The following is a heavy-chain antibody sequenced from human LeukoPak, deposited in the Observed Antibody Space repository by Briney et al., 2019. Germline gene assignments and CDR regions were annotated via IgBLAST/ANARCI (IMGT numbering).Heavy chain of an antibody. CDR1: GGTFTTYA. D-gene: IGHD2-15*01. CDR3: ARARVVAVRAFDI. CDR2: ISAYNGNT. Sequence: ASVKVSCKASGGTFTTYAISWVRQAPRQGLEWMGWISAYNGNTNYAQKLQGRVTMTTDTSTSTAYMELRSLRSDDTAVYYCARARVVAVRAFDIWGQGTMVTVSS. J-gene: IGHJ3*02. V-gene: IGHV1-18*01.